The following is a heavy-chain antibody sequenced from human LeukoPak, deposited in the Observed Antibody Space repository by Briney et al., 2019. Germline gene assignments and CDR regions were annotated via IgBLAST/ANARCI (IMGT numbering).Heavy chain of an antibody. V-gene: IGHV3-30*02. Sequence: PGGSLRLSCAASGFTFSSYGMHWVRQAPGKGLEWVAFIRYDGSNKYYADSVKGRFTISRDNSKNTLYLQMDNLRFEDTAVYYCARVSKPGWFDYYYMDVWGKGTTVIVSS. CDR2: IRYDGSNK. J-gene: IGHJ6*03. D-gene: IGHD3-10*01. CDR3: ARVSKPGWFDYYYMDV. CDR1: GFTFSSYG.